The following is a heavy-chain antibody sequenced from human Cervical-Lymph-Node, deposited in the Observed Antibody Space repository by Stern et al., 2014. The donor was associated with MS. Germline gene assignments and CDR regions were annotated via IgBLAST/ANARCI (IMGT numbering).Heavy chain of an antibody. V-gene: IGHV1-2*06. CDR1: GYTFTAFY. Sequence: QLVESGAEVRKPGASVKVSCQASGYTFTAFYMHWLRQAPGQGLEWMGRVNPNGGFTIYAQKFQGRVTMTRDTSISTAYMELNRLTSDDTAVYYCARSWPSTVTTFHFWGQGTLVTVSS. J-gene: IGHJ4*02. D-gene: IGHD4-17*01. CDR2: VNPNGGFT. CDR3: ARSWPSTVTTFHF.